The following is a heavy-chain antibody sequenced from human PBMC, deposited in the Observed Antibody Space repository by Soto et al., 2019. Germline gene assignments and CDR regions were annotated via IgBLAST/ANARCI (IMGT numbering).Heavy chain of an antibody. V-gene: IGHV4-39*01. CDR2: IYYSGST. CDR1: GGSISSSSYY. J-gene: IGHJ4*02. D-gene: IGHD2-15*01. CDR3: ARLYRGYCSGGSCYSSNYFDY. Sequence: SETLSLTCTVSGGSISSSSYYWGWIRQPPGKGLEWIGSIYYSGSTYYNPSLKSRVTISVDTSKNQFSLKLSSVTAADTAVYYCARLYRGYCSGGSCYSSNYFDYWGQGTLVTVSS.